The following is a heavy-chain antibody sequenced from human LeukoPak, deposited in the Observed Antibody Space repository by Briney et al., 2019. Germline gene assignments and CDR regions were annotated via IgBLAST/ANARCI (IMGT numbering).Heavy chain of an antibody. CDR2: ISGSGGST. CDR3: AKDRAAAVVFDY. CDR1: GFTFSSYA. Sequence: PGGSLRLSCAASGFTFSSYAMSWVRQAPGKGLEWVSAISGSGGSTYYADSVKGRLTISRDNSKNTLYLQMNSLRAEDTAVYYCAKDRAAAVVFDYWGQGTLVTVSS. V-gene: IGHV3-23*01. J-gene: IGHJ4*02. D-gene: IGHD6-13*01.